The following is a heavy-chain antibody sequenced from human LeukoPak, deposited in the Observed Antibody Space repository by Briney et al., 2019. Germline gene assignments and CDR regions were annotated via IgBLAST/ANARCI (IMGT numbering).Heavy chain of an antibody. J-gene: IGHJ4*02. Sequence: GESLKISWNTSGYSFSTHWLGRVRQIPRKGLEWVGIIYPGDSDTRYCPYYQGQVTMSADKSISTAYLQWSSLEASDNAMYYCARPSEQEKYTGNWTLIYYWGKGNVLTVST. D-gene: IGHD1-1*01. CDR2: IYPGDSDT. V-gene: IGHV5-51*01. CDR3: ARPSEQEKYTGNWTLIYY. CDR1: GYSFSTHW.